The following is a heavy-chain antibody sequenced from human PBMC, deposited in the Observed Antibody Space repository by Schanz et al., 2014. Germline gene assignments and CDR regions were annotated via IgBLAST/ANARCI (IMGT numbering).Heavy chain of an antibody. CDR2: MNPNSGDT. Sequence: QVLQVQSGSEVKKPGASVKVSCRASGYPFTSDDITWVRQAPGQGLEWMGWMNPNSGDTGYPRKFQDRVTMTRNTSISTAYMELNSLTSEDTAVYYCARGPLGTSPWGQGTLVTVSS. J-gene: IGHJ5*02. CDR1: GYPFTSDD. V-gene: IGHV1-8*01. CDR3: ARGPLGTSP. D-gene: IGHD5-12*01.